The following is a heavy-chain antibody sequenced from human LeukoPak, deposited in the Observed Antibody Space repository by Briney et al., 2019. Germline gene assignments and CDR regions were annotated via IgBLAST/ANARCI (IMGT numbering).Heavy chain of an antibody. J-gene: IGHJ4*02. Sequence: GGSLRLSCAASGFTFSSYGTHWVRQAPGKGLEWVAVIWYDGSNKYYADSVKGRFTISRDNSKNTLYLQMNSLRAEDTAVYYCAKGPILRFLEWFLDYWGQGTLVTVSS. V-gene: IGHV3-33*06. D-gene: IGHD3-3*01. CDR2: IWYDGSNK. CDR1: GFTFSSYG. CDR3: AKGPILRFLEWFLDY.